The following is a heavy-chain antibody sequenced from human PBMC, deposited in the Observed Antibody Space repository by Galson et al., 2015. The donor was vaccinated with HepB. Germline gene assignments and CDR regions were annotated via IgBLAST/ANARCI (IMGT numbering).Heavy chain of an antibody. Sequence: SLRLSCAASGFAFSTYAMGWVRQAPGMGLEWVSSLTGSGGGTYYTDSVKGRFTISRDNSRNSLYLQMNGLRAEDTALYFCARDLMGPDAFDFWGQGTMVIVSS. CDR1: GFAFSTYA. CDR3: ARDLMGPDAFDF. J-gene: IGHJ3*01. CDR2: LTGSGGGT. V-gene: IGHV3-23*01.